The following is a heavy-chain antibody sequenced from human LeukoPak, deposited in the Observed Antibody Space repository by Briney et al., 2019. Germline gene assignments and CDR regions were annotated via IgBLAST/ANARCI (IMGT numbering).Heavy chain of an antibody. D-gene: IGHD3-3*01. CDR2: ISNDSVDK. CDR3: ARRDWVSGAVRAFDI. V-gene: IGHV3-11*04. J-gene: IGHJ3*02. Sequence: GGSLRLSCVGSGFRFSNYYMSWIRQAPGKGLEWVSYISNDSVDKYYVDSVRGRFTISRDNAKKSMYLQMSGLRVEDTAVYYCARRDWVSGAVRAFDIWGQGTMVTVSS. CDR1: GFRFSNYY.